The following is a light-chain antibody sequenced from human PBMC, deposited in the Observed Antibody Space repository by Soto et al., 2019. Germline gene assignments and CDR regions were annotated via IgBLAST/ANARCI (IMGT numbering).Light chain of an antibody. CDR3: QQSYTTPGT. J-gene: IGKJ1*01. CDR2: GAS. Sequence: DIQMTQSPSSLPASVGDSVTITCRASQAINKYLNWYQHKAGQAPKLLIYGASSLHKGVPARFRGRGAGTFFTLTISSLQPEDFATYYCQQSYTTPGTFGRGTTVEIK. CDR1: QAINKY. V-gene: IGKV1-39*01.